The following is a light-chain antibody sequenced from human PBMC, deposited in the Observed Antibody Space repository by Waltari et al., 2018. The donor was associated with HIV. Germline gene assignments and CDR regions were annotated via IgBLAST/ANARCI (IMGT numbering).Light chain of an antibody. CDR2: PHC. Sequence: QAGLTPPPSLSEDLRQNVTITCTGTSHNVGHQGTVWLKQHRGRPPKVIFFPHCVRPPGIPERISASRSGNTASLTIIGLQSEDEADYYCSAWDITLSAWVFGGGTQVTV. V-gene: IGLV10-54*01. CDR1: SHNVGHQG. CDR3: SAWDITLSAWV. J-gene: IGLJ3*02.